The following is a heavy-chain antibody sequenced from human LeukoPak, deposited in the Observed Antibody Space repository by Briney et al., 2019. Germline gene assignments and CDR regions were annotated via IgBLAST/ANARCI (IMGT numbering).Heavy chain of an antibody. V-gene: IGHV1-2*04. CDR2: INPNSSGT. CDR1: GGTFSSYA. J-gene: IGHJ4*02. CDR3: ARDRNFDY. Sequence: ASVKVSCKASGGTFSSYAISWVRQAPGQGLEWMGWINPNSSGTNYAQKFQGWVTMTRDTSISTAYMELSRLRSDDTAVYYCARDRNFDYWGQGTLVTVSS.